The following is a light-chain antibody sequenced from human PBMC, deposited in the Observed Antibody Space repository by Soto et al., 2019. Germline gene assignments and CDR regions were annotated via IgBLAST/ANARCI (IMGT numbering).Light chain of an antibody. J-gene: IGLJ1*01. CDR3: SSYSSGSTLYV. CDR1: STDFVSYNR. Sequence: QSALTQPPSVSGSPGQSVTISCTGTSTDFVSYNRVSWYQQPPGTAPKLMIYEVSKRPSGVPDRFSGSKSGNTASLTISGLQAADEADYYCSSYSSGSTLYVFGTGTKLTVL. CDR2: EVS. V-gene: IGLV2-18*02.